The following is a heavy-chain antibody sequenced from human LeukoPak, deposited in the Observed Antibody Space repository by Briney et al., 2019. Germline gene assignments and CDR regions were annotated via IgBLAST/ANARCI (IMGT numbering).Heavy chain of an antibody. J-gene: IGHJ4*02. D-gene: IGHD5-24*01. Sequence: GGSLRLSCAASGFTFSNYWMHWVRQAPGKGLAWVSRINSDGSSRNYADSVKGRFTISRDSAKNSLYLQMNSLRAEDTAIYYCARERWGSINSWGQGTPVTVSA. CDR3: ARERWGSINS. V-gene: IGHV3-74*01. CDR2: INSDGSSR. CDR1: GFTFSNYW.